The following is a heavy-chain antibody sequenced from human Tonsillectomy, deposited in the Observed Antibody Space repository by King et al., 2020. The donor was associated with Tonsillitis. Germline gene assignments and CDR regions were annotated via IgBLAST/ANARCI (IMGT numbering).Heavy chain of an antibody. Sequence: VQLVESGAEVQTPGASVKVSCQASGSPFISSGISWVRQAPGQGLEWMGWISAYNGNTNYAQKLQGRVTMTTDTSTSTASMELRSLRSDDTAGDYGASKGRGDGSGDDWGQGTRGTGSA. CDR2: ISAYNGNT. D-gene: IGHD6-25*01. CDR1: GSPFISSG. V-gene: IGHV1-18*01. J-gene: IGHJ4*02. CDR3: ASKGRGDGSGDD.